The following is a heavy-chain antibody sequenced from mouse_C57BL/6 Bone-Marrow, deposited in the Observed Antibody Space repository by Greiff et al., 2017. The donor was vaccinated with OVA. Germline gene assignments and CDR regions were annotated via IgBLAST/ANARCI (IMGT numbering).Heavy chain of an antibody. Sequence: VQLQQSGAELARPGASVKLSCKASGYTLTSYGISWVKQRTGQGLEWIGEIYPGDGDTNYNGKFKGKATLTADKSSSTAYMQLSSLTSEDSAVYFCARGAYWGQGTLVTVSA. CDR2: IYPGDGDT. V-gene: IGHV1-81*01. CDR3: ARGAY. CDR1: GYTLTSYG. J-gene: IGHJ3*01.